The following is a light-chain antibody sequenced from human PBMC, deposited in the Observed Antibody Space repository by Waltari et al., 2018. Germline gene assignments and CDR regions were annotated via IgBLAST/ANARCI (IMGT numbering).Light chain of an antibody. CDR1: TSNIGAGHV. J-gene: IGLJ2*01. CDR2: GNN. CDR3: QSFDNMLSGGVV. V-gene: IGLV1-40*01. Sequence: QSVLTQPPSVSGTPGQRVTIPCSGSTSNIGAGHVVHWYQHLPGTAPKLLIYGNNNRPSGVPDRFSGSKSGTSASLAITGLQADDEADYFCQSFDNMLSGGVVFGGGTKLAVL.